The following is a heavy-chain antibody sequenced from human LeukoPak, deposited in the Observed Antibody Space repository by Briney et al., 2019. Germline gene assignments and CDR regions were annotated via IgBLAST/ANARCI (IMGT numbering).Heavy chain of an antibody. V-gene: IGHV4-31*03. J-gene: IGHJ4*02. CDR2: IYYSGST. Sequence: SDTLSHTCTVPGDSICSGGYYWSWLRQHPGKRLEWIGYIYYSGSTYYNPSLKTRVTLSVDTPKNQFSLKLSSVTAADTAVYYCASSFSHYSGYDYDYWGQGTLVTVSS. D-gene: IGHD5-12*01. CDR3: ASSFSHYSGYDYDY. CDR1: GDSICSGGYY.